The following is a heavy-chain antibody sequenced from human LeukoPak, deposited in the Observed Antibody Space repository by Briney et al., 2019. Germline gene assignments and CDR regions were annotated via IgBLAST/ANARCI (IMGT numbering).Heavy chain of an antibody. CDR3: ARHIWFGELLAFDY. Sequence: GGPLRLSCAASGFTFSSYAMTWVRQAPGKGLEWVSVIYSGGSTYYADSVKGRFTISRDNSKNTLYLQMNSLRAEDTAVYYCARHIWFGELLAFDYWGQGTLVTVSS. D-gene: IGHD3-10*01. J-gene: IGHJ4*02. CDR2: IYSGGST. V-gene: IGHV3-66*04. CDR1: GFTFSSYA.